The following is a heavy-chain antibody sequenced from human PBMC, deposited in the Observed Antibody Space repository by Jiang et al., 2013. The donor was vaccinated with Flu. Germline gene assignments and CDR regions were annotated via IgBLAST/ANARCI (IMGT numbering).Heavy chain of an antibody. Sequence: GAEVKKPGASVKVSCKVSGYTLTELSMHWVRQAPGKGLEWMGGFDPEDGETIYAQKFQGRVTMTEDTSTDTAYMELSGLRSEDTAVYYCATGQPYYDFWSGYSGVQHWGQGTLVTVSS. J-gene: IGHJ1*01. D-gene: IGHD3-3*01. CDR1: GYTLTELS. CDR2: FDPEDGET. CDR3: ATGQPYYDFWSGYSGVQH. V-gene: IGHV1-24*01.